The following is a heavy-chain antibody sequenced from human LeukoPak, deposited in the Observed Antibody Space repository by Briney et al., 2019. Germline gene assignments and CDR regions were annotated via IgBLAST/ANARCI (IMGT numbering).Heavy chain of an antibody. Sequence: PGGSLRLSCAASGFTLSYYTMNWVRQAPGKGLEWVSSISTSSSFIHYADSVKGRFTISRDNANNSLYLQMNSLRAEDTALYYCARDDNWNDKAFDHWGQGVLVTVSS. V-gene: IGHV3-21*01. D-gene: IGHD1-20*01. J-gene: IGHJ4*02. CDR2: ISTSSSFI. CDR1: GFTLSYYT. CDR3: ARDDNWNDKAFDH.